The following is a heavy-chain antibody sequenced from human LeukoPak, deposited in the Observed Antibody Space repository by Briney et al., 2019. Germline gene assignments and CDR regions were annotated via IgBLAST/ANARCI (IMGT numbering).Heavy chain of an antibody. V-gene: IGHV3-74*01. D-gene: IGHD6-13*01. CDR2: INTDGSST. Sequence: PGGSLRLSCAASGFTFSSYWMHWVRQAPGKGLVWVSRINTDGSSTSYADSVKGRFTISRDNAKNTLYLQMNSLRAEDTAVYYCAKDRGHRHQQLVPGLGYWGQGTLVTVSS. J-gene: IGHJ4*02. CDR3: AKDRGHRHQQLVPGLGY. CDR1: GFTFSSYW.